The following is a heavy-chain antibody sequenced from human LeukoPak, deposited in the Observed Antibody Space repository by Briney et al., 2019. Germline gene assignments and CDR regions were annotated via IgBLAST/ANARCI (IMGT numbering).Heavy chain of an antibody. Sequence: SQTLSLTCTVSGGSMSSGSYYWSWIRQPAGKGLEWIGRIYTSGSTNYNPSLKSRVTISVDTSKNQFSLKLSSVTAADTAVYYCARAGVTGTSWLSTEGWFDPWGQGTLVTVSS. CDR1: GGSMSSGSYY. D-gene: IGHD1-7*01. CDR2: IYTSGST. V-gene: IGHV4-61*02. CDR3: ARAGVTGTSWLSTEGWFDP. J-gene: IGHJ5*02.